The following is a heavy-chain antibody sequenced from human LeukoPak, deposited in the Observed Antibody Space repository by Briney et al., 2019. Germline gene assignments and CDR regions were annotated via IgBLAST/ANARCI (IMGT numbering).Heavy chain of an antibody. CDR2: INPSGGST. D-gene: IGHD2-2*01. Sequence: ASVKVSCKASGYTFTSYYMHWVRQAPGRGLEWMGIINPSGGSTSYAQKFQGRVTMTRDTSTSTVYMELSSLRSEDTAVYYCARDRHGGYCSSTSCLTGWFDPWGQGTLVTVSS. V-gene: IGHV1-46*01. CDR3: ARDRHGGYCSSTSCLTGWFDP. J-gene: IGHJ5*02. CDR1: GYTFTSYY.